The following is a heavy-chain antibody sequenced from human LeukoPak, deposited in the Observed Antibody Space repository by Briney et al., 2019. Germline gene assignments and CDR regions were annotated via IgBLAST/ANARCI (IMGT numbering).Heavy chain of an antibody. CDR2: INWDGAKR. D-gene: IGHD6-6*01. Sequence: GRSLRLSCAASGFTFDDYAMHWVRQAPGKGLEWVSGINWDGAKRGYADSVKGRSTISRDNATNSLHLQMNSLRPEDTALYYCAKGSVAARPGWFDPWGQGTLVTVSS. V-gene: IGHV3-9*01. CDR1: GFTFDDYA. J-gene: IGHJ5*02. CDR3: AKGSVAARPGWFDP.